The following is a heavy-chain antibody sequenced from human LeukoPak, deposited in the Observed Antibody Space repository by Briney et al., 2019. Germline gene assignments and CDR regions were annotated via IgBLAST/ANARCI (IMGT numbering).Heavy chain of an antibody. CDR3: ARAGGHDFWSVYHFDY. J-gene: IGHJ4*02. CDR2: IYYSGST. Sequence: SETLSLTCTVSGGSISSYYWSWIRQPPGKGLEWIGYIYYSGSTNYNPSLKSRVTISVDTSKNQFSLKLSSVTAADTAVYYCARAGGHDFWSVYHFDYWGQGTLVTVSS. V-gene: IGHV4-59*01. D-gene: IGHD3-3*01. CDR1: GGSISSYY.